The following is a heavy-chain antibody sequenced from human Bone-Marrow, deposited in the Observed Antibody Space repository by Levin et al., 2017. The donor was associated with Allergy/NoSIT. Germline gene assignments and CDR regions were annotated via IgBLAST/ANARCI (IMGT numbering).Heavy chain of an antibody. V-gene: IGHV4-59*01. D-gene: IGHD2-8*01. Sequence: PSETLSLTCTVSGGSISGYFWSWIRQPPGKGLEWLGYMFYNGNTKFNPSLESRLSMAVHTSKKHFSLNLTSVTAADTAVYFCATSFLDSAMLSFAHWGQGVLVTVSS. CDR2: MFYNGNT. J-gene: IGHJ4*02. CDR1: GGSISGYF. CDR3: ATSFLDSAMLSFAH.